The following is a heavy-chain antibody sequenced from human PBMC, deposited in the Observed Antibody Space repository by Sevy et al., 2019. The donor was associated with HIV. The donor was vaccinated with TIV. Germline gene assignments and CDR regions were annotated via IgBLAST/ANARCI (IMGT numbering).Heavy chain of an antibody. CDR1: GGSFSGYY. CDR3: ARGRGSEQRHDFDY. CDR2: INHSGST. Sequence: SETLSLTCAVYGGSFSGYYWSWIRQPPGKGLEWIGEINHSGSTNYNPSLKSRVTISVDTSKNQFSLKLSSVTAADTAVYYCARGRGSEQRHDFDYWGQGTLVTVSS. V-gene: IGHV4-34*01. D-gene: IGHD6-25*01. J-gene: IGHJ4*02.